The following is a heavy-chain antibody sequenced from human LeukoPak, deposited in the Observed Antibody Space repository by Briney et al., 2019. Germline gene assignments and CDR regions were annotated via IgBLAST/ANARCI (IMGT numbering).Heavy chain of an antibody. CDR3: ARDGGPGYYDSSGYLPY. D-gene: IGHD3-22*01. Sequence: PGGSLRLSCAASGFTFSSYAMHWVRQAPGKGLEWVAVISYDGSNKYYAGSVKGRFTISRDNSKNTLYLQMNSLRAEDTAVYYCARDGGPGYYDSSGYLPYWGQGTLVTVSS. V-gene: IGHV3-30-3*01. CDR2: ISYDGSNK. J-gene: IGHJ4*02. CDR1: GFTFSSYA.